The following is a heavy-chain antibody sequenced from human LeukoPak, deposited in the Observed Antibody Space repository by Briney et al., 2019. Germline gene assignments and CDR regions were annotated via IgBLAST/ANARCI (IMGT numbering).Heavy chain of an antibody. Sequence: GASVKVSCKASGYTFTGYYMHWVRQAPGQGLEWMGWINPNSGGTNYAQKSQGRVTMTRDTSISTAYMELSRLRSDDTAVYYCARDPNQSDYYDSSGPLDYWGQGTLVTVSS. CDR2: INPNSGGT. CDR3: ARDPNQSDYYDSSGPLDY. CDR1: GYTFTGYY. V-gene: IGHV1-2*02. J-gene: IGHJ4*02. D-gene: IGHD3-22*01.